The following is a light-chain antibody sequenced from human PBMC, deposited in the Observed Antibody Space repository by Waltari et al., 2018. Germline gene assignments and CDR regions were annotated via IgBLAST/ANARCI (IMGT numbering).Light chain of an antibody. CDR3: QQSDHLPV. J-gene: IGKJ5*01. CDR1: QDISNN. Sequence: DIQVTQFPSSLSASIGDRVTITCQASQDISNNLNWYQQKPGKAPKLLIYDASILQPGVPSRFSGGGSGTDFTFTISSLQPEDVGTFYCQQSDHLPVFGQGTRLDFK. CDR2: DAS. V-gene: IGKV1-33*01.